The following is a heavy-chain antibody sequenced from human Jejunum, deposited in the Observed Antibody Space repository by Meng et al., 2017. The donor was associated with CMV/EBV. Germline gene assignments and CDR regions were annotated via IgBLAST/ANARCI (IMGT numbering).Heavy chain of an antibody. CDR3: ARDTNT. D-gene: IGHD1-1*01. V-gene: IGHV1-46*01. Sequence: KVSCKASGYTYTNSYMHWVRQAPGQGLEWMGLIHYGSGSTNYAPKFQGRVTMTKDTSTRTEYLELSSLMPDDTAIYYCARDTNTWGQGTLVTVSS. J-gene: IGHJ4*02. CDR2: IHYGSGST. CDR1: GYTYTNSY.